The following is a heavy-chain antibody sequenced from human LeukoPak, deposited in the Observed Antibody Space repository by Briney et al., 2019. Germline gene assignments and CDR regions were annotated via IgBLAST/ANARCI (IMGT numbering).Heavy chain of an antibody. J-gene: IGHJ4*02. Sequence: PGGSLRLSCAASGVTFSSYGMHWVRQAPGKGLEWVAVISYDGSNKYYADSVKGRFTISRDNSKNTLYLQMNSLRAEDTAVYYCAKGGKRDYFDYWGQGTLVTVSS. CDR2: ISYDGSNK. V-gene: IGHV3-30*18. CDR1: GVTFSSYG. CDR3: AKGGKRDYFDY.